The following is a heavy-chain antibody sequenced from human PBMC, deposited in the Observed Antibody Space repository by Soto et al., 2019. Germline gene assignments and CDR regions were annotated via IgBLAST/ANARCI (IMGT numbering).Heavy chain of an antibody. CDR2: IYYSGST. CDR3: ARADSSGWYADY. CDR1: GGSISSGGYY. Sequence: SETLSLTCTVSGGSISSGGYYWSWIRQHPGKGLEWIGYIYYSGSTYYNPSLKSRVTISVDTSKNQFSLKLSSVTAADTAVYYCARADSSGWYADYWGQGTLVTVSS. J-gene: IGHJ4*02. V-gene: IGHV4-31*03. D-gene: IGHD6-19*01.